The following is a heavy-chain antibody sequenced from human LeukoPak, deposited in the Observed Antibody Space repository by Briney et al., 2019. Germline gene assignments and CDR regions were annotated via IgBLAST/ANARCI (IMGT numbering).Heavy chain of an antibody. V-gene: IGHV1-46*04. CDR1: GYTFTSYY. J-gene: IGHJ4*02. Sequence: ASVKVSCKASGYTFTSYYLHWVRQAPGQGLEWMGIINPSGGSTSYAQKLQGRVTMTRDMSTSTVYMELSSLRSEDTAVYYCARDDSSGWYHRWWGQGTLVTVSS. CDR3: ARDDSSGWYHRW. D-gene: IGHD6-19*01. CDR2: INPSGGST.